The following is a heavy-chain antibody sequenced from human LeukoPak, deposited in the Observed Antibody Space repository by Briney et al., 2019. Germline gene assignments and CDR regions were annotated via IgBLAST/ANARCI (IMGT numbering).Heavy chain of an antibody. CDR1: GGSISSSSYY. Sequence: SETLSLTCTVSGGSISSSSYYWGWVRQPPGKGLEWIGSIYYSGSTYYNPSLKSRVTISVDTSKNQFSLKLSSVTAADTAVYYCARLPGGYYDFWSGDPPGWFDPWGQGTLVTVSS. CDR3: ARLPGGYYDFWSGDPPGWFDP. J-gene: IGHJ5*02. V-gene: IGHV4-39*01. CDR2: IYYSGST. D-gene: IGHD3-3*01.